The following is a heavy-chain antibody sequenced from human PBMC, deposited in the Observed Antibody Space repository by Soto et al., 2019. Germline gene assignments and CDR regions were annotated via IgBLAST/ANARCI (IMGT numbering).Heavy chain of an antibody. J-gene: IGHJ6*02. V-gene: IGHV1-69*13. CDR3: ARDRKKIWFGELLCPKSYYYYGMDV. D-gene: IGHD3-10*01. Sequence: SVKVSCRASGCTFSSYAIGWVRQPPGQGREWMGGCIPIFGTANYAQKFQGRVTITADESTSTAYMELSSLRSEDTAVYYCARDRKKIWFGELLCPKSYYYYGMDVWGQGTTVTVSS. CDR2: CIPIFGTA. CDR1: GCTFSSYA.